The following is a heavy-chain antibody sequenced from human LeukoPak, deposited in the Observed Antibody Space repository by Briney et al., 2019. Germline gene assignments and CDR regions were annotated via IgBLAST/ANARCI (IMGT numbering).Heavy chain of an antibody. CDR2: ISSSSYI. J-gene: IGHJ4*02. CDR3: ARGFYGDYYFDY. V-gene: IGHV3-21*01. D-gene: IGHD4-17*01. CDR1: GFTFSSYS. Sequence: GGSLRLSCAASGFTFSSYSMNWVRQAPGKGLEWVSSISSSSYIYYADSVKGRFTISRDNAKNSLYLQMNSLRAEDTAVYYCARGFYGDYYFDYWGQGTLVTVSS.